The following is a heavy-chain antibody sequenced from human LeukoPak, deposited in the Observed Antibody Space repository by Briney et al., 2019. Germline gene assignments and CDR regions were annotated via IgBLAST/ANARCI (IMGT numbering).Heavy chain of an antibody. CDR2: MNPNSGNT. V-gene: IGHV1-8*01. Sequence: ASVKVSCKASGYTFTSYDINWVRQATGQGLEWMGWMNPNSGNTGYAQKFQGRVTMTRNTSISTAYMELSSLRPEDTAVYYCARSSFIAAAGYFYWGQGTLVTVSS. CDR1: GYTFTSYD. J-gene: IGHJ4*02. D-gene: IGHD6-13*01. CDR3: ARSSFIAAAGYFY.